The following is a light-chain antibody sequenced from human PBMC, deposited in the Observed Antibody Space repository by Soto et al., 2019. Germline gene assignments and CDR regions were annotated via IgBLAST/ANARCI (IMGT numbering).Light chain of an antibody. J-gene: IGKJ1*01. Sequence: EIVLTQSPGSLSLSPGKRATLSCRASQSISSSYLAWYQQRPGQAPRLLIYGASSRATGLPERFSGSGSGTDSPLTSSVVEHEDFAVYCCQQYGNSRGTFGQGTKVDI. CDR2: GAS. CDR1: QSISSSY. V-gene: IGKV3-20*01. CDR3: QQYGNSRGT.